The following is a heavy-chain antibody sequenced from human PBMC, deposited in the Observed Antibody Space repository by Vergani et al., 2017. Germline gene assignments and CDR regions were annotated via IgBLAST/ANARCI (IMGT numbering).Heavy chain of an antibody. Sequence: QMQLQESGPGLVKPSETLSLSCTVSGDSISTSSYAWGWIRQPPGKTLEWIGTVFYGGRTSYNPSLKSRVTISVDTSKNQFSLKLSSVTAADTAVYYCARLRYSSSPMGCFDPWGQGTLVTVSS. CDR1: GDSISTSSYA. CDR3: ARLRYSSSPMGCFDP. J-gene: IGHJ5*02. D-gene: IGHD6-13*01. V-gene: IGHV4-39*07. CDR2: VFYGGRT.